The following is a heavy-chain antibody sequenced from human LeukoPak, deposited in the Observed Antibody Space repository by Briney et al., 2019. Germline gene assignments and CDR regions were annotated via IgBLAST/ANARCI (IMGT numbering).Heavy chain of an antibody. CDR3: AECSSTSCYFGNILNMAFDI. CDR1: GGTFSSYA. CDR2: IIPIFGTA. Sequence: SVKVSCKASGGTFSSYAISWVRQAPGEGLEWMGGIIPIFGTANYAQKFQGRVTITADESTSTAYMELSSLRSEDTAVYYCAECSSTSCYFGNILNMAFDIWGQGTMVTVSS. D-gene: IGHD2-2*01. J-gene: IGHJ3*02. V-gene: IGHV1-69*13.